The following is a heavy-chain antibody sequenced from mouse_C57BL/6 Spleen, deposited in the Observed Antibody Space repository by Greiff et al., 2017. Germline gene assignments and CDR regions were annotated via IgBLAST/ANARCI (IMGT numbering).Heavy chain of an antibody. D-gene: IGHD2-4*01. V-gene: IGHV1-7*01. CDR3: ARSIYYDYDFDY. Sequence: VQLQQSGAELAKPGASVKLSCKASGYTFTSYWMHWVKQRPGQGLEWVGYINPSSGYTKYNQKFKDKATLTADKSSNTAYMQLSSLTYEDSAVYYCARSIYYDYDFDYWGQGTTLTVSA. J-gene: IGHJ2*01. CDR2: INPSSGYT. CDR1: GYTFTSYW.